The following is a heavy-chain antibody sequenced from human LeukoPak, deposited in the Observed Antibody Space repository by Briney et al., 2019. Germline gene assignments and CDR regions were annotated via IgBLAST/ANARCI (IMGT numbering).Heavy chain of an antibody. Sequence: SETLSLTCTVSGGSISSYYWSWIRQPPGKGLEWIGYIYYSGSTNCNPSLKSRVTISVDTSKNQFSLKLSSVTAADTAVYYCARVRYDYVWGSTHNWFDPWGQGTLVTVSS. D-gene: IGHD3-16*01. J-gene: IGHJ5*02. V-gene: IGHV4-59*01. CDR3: ARVRYDYVWGSTHNWFDP. CDR2: IYYSGST. CDR1: GGSISSYY.